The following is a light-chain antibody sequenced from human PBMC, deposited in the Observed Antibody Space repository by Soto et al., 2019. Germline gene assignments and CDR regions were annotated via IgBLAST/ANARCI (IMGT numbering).Light chain of an antibody. V-gene: IGKV3-15*01. CDR2: GTS. J-gene: IGKJ1*01. Sequence: IVVSQSPASLSVYTGERATLSCRASQSVGNNVAWYQQKPGQAPRLLIHGTSTRATGIPARFSGSGSGTEFTLTITSLQSEDFAVYFCQQDNGWRWTFCQGTNVDIK. CDR3: QQDNGWRWT. CDR1: QSVGNN.